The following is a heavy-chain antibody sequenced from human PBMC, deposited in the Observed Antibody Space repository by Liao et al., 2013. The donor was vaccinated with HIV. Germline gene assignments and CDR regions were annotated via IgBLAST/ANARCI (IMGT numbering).Heavy chain of an antibody. CDR2: INHSGSS. Sequence: QVQLQQWGAGLVRPSETLSLTCAVYGGSFSGYYWSWIRQSPGKGLEWIGEINHSGSSNYNPSLKSRVTISVDTSKNQFSLKLSSVTAADTAVYYCATTRDVAGVDYWGQGTLVTVSS. D-gene: IGHD5-24*01. V-gene: IGHV4-34*01. CDR3: ATTRDVAGVDY. CDR1: GGSFSGYY. J-gene: IGHJ4*02.